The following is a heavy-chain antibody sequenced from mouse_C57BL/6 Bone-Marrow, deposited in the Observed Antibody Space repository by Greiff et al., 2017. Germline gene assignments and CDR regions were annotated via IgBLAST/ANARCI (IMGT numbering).Heavy chain of an antibody. CDR3: AREGWLRY. Sequence: DVKLQESGPVLVKPGASVKMSCKASGYTFTDYYMNWVKQSHGKSLEWIGVINPYNGGTSYNQKFKGKATLTVDKSSSTAYMELNSLTSEDSAVYYCAREGWLRYRGQGTTLTVSS. D-gene: IGHD2-3*01. CDR2: INPYNGGT. J-gene: IGHJ2*01. CDR1: GYTFTDYY. V-gene: IGHV1-19*01.